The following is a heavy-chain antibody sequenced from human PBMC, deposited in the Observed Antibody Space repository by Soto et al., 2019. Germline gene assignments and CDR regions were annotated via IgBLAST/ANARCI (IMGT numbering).Heavy chain of an antibody. CDR2: ISGSGGST. Sequence: GGSLRLSCAASGFTFSSYAMSWVRQAPGKGLEWVSAISGSGGSTYYADSVKGRFTISRDNSKNTLYLQMNSLRAEDTAVYYCAKDSQIVVVLSYIDFWCPATLVTV. CDR3: AKDSQIVVVLSYIDF. D-gene: IGHD3-22*01. V-gene: IGHV3-23*01. J-gene: IGHJ4*02. CDR1: GFTFSSYA.